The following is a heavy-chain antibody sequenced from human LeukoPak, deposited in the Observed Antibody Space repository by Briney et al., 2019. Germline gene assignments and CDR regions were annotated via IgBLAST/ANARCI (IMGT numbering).Heavy chain of an antibody. V-gene: IGHV4-59*01. CDR1: GGSISSYY. CDR2: IYYSGST. Sequence: SETLSLTCTVSGGSISSYYWSWIRQPPGKGLEWIGYIYYSGSTNYSPSLKSRVTISVDTSKNQFSLKLSSVTAADTAVYYCAREIVLWFGPAWFDPWGQGTLVTVSS. CDR3: AREIVLWFGPAWFDP. D-gene: IGHD3-10*01. J-gene: IGHJ5*02.